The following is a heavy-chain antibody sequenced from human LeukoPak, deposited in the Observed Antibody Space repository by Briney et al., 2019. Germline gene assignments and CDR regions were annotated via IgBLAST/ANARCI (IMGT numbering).Heavy chain of an antibody. CDR2: ISGSGGST. Sequence: AGGSLRLSCAASGFTFSSYAMSWVRQAPGKGLEWVSAISGSGGSTYYADSVKGRFTISRDNSKNTLYLQMNSLRAEDTAVYYCAKDSRRSGYGRFDYWGQGTLVTVSS. D-gene: IGHD5-18*01. V-gene: IGHV3-23*01. CDR3: AKDSRRSGYGRFDY. CDR1: GFTFSSYA. J-gene: IGHJ4*02.